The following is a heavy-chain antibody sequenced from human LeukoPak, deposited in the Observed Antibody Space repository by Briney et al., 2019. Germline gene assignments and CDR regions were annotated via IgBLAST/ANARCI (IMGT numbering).Heavy chain of an antibody. CDR3: ANVGVADANPHFYLDV. V-gene: IGHV3-23*01. J-gene: IGHJ6*03. CDR1: GFTFSSYD. Sequence: GGSLRLSCAASGFTFSSYDMSWVRQAPGKGLEWVSAMTRDGRTFYADSVQGRVTISRDNSKNTLYLQMSSLGAEDTADYFCANVGVADANPHFYLDVWGTGTTVTVSS. CDR2: MTRDGRT. D-gene: IGHD2-2*01.